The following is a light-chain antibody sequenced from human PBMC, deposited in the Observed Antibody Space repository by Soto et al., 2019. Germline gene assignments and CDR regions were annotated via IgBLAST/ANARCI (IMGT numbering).Light chain of an antibody. J-gene: IGKJ5*01. Sequence: DIQMTQSPSSLSASVGDRVTITCQASQDITNSLNWYQQKPGRPPKLLIYDASSLETGVPSRFSGSGSGTDFTFTISSLQPEDSATYYCQQYDNLPITFGQGTRLEIK. V-gene: IGKV1-33*01. CDR1: QDITNS. CDR3: QQYDNLPIT. CDR2: DAS.